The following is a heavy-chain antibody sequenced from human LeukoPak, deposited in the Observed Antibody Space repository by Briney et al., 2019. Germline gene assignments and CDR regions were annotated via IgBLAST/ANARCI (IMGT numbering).Heavy chain of an antibody. CDR2: ISGSGGST. D-gene: IGHD6-6*01. Sequence: GGSLRLSFAASGFTFSSYAMSWVRQAPGKGLEWVSAISGSGGSTYYADSVKGRFTISRDNSKNTLYLQMNSLRAEDTAVYYCAKAGIVARSSRPNNWFDPWGQGTLVTVSS. V-gene: IGHV3-23*01. CDR1: GFTFSSYA. CDR3: AKAGIVARSSRPNNWFDP. J-gene: IGHJ5*02.